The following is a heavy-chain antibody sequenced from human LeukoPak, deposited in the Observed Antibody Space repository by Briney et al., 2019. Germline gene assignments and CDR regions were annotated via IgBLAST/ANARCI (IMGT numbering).Heavy chain of an antibody. CDR1: GGSFSGYY. Sequence: SETLSLTCAVYGGSFSGYYWSWIRQPPGKGLEWIGEINHSGSTNYNPSLKNRVTISVDTSKNQFSLKLSSVTAADTAVYYCARGRGYCSSTSCYYYYYYYMDVWGKGTTVTVSS. CDR3: ARGRGYCSSTSCYYYYYYYMDV. CDR2: INHSGST. D-gene: IGHD2-2*03. J-gene: IGHJ6*03. V-gene: IGHV4-34*01.